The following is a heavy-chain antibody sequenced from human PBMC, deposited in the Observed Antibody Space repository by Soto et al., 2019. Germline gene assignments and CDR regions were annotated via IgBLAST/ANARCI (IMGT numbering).Heavy chain of an antibody. CDR2: IFPIFGTA. Sequence: QVQLVQSGAEVKKPGSSVKVSCKASGGTFSSYAISWVRQAPGQGLEWMGGIFPIFGTANYGQKFQGRVTFTADESPSTAYMEPSSLSSENTPVYYCARPVPAAVYYYGIDVWGPGTTVTVSS. CDR3: ARPVPAAVYYYGIDV. CDR1: GGTFSSYA. D-gene: IGHD2-2*01. J-gene: IGHJ6*02. V-gene: IGHV1-69*12.